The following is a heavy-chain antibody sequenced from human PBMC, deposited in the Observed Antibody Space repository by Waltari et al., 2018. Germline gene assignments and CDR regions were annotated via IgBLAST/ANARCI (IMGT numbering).Heavy chain of an antibody. V-gene: IGHV3-43*01. CDR2: ISWDGGST. CDR3: AKDLRPRGYCSSTSCRSPHFDL. J-gene: IGHJ2*01. CDR1: GFTFDDYT. D-gene: IGHD2-2*01. Sequence: EVELVESGGVVVQPGGSLRLSCAASGFTFDDYTMHWVRQAPGKGLEWVSLISWDGGSTYYADSVKGRFTISRDNSKNSLYLQMNSLRTEDTALYYCAKDLRPRGYCSSTSCRSPHFDLWGRGTLVTVSS.